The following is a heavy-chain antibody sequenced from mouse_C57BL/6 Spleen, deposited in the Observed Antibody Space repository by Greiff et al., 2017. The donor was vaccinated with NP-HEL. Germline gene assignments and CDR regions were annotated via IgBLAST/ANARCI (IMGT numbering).Heavy chain of an antibody. CDR1: GYTFTSYT. Sequence: VKLVESGAELARPGASVKMSCKASGYTFTSYTMHWVKQRPGQGLEWIGYINPSSGYTKYNQKFKDKATLTADKSSSTAYMQLSSLTSEDSAVYYCARRGYPDYFDDWGQGTTLTVSS. CDR3: ARRGYPDYFDD. CDR2: INPSSGYT. D-gene: IGHD3-1*01. J-gene: IGHJ2*01. V-gene: IGHV1-4*01.